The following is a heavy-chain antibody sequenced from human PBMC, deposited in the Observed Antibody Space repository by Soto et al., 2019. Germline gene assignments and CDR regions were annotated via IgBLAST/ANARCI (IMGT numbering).Heavy chain of an antibody. CDR1: GFSFDKYG. CDR3: ARRTSFLGALDD. D-gene: IGHD3-16*02. J-gene: IGHJ4*02. Sequence: GGSLRLSCVASGFSFDKYGMAWVRQAPGKGLEWVSHVAAGGVHTYYAESVKGRFTISRDNSKNTLFLQINTLRADDTAIYFCARRTSFLGALDDWGKGVLVNVSS. V-gene: IGHV3-23*01. CDR2: VAAGGVHT.